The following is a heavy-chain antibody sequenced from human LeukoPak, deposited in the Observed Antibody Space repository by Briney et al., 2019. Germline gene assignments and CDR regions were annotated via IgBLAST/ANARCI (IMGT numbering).Heavy chain of an antibody. CDR3: AKADSGWYELDY. V-gene: IGHV3-23*01. Sequence: GGSLRLSCAASGFTLSSFAMNWVRQAPGKGLEWVSAISGSGGTTFYADSVKGRLTISRDNSKNTLYLQMNSLRAEDTAVYYCAKADSGWYELDYWGQGTLVTVSS. CDR2: ISGSGGTT. CDR1: GFTLSSFA. J-gene: IGHJ4*02. D-gene: IGHD6-19*01.